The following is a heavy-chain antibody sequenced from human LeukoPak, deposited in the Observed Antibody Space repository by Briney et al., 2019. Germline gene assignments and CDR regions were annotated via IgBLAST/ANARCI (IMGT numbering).Heavy chain of an antibody. D-gene: IGHD3-10*01. Sequence: QTSETLSLTCTVSGGSISSYYWSWIRQPAGKGLEWIGRIYTSGSTNYNPSLKSRVTMSVDTSKNQFSLKLSSVTAADTAVYYCARELYYYGSGSYYPDYWGQGTLVTVSS. CDR1: GGSISSYY. CDR3: ARELYYYGSGSYYPDY. V-gene: IGHV4-4*07. J-gene: IGHJ4*02. CDR2: IYTSGST.